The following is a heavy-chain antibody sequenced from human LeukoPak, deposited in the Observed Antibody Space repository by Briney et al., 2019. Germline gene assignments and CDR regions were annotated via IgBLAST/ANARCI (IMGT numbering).Heavy chain of an antibody. D-gene: IGHD5-24*01. CDR3: ARIRDGYNDAYDI. V-gene: IGHV1-69*06. J-gene: IGHJ3*02. CDR1: GGTFSSYA. CDR2: IIPIFGTA. Sequence: SVKVSCKASGGTFSSYAISWVRQAPGQGLEWMGGIIPIFGTANYAQKFQGRVTITADKSTSTAYMELSSLRSDDTAVYYCARIRDGYNDAYDIWGQGTLVTVPS.